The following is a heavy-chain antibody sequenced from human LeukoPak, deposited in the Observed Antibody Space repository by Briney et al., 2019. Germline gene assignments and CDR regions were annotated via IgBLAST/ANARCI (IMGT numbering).Heavy chain of an antibody. Sequence: ASVKVSCKAPGGTFSSYAISWVRQAPGQGLEWMGGIIPIFGTANYAQKFQGRVTITADESTSTAYMELSSLRSEDTAVYYCARAFDYGSGSYPTAHYYYYMDVWGKGTTVTISS. CDR1: GGTFSSYA. CDR3: ARAFDYGSGSYPTAHYYYYMDV. V-gene: IGHV1-69*13. D-gene: IGHD3-10*01. J-gene: IGHJ6*03. CDR2: IIPIFGTA.